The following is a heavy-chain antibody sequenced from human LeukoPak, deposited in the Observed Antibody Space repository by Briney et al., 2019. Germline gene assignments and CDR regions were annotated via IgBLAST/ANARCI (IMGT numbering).Heavy chain of an antibody. CDR2: VSSGSNYI. CDR1: GFTFSRYN. D-gene: IGHD5-24*01. Sequence: GGSLRLSCAASGFTFSRYNMNWVRQAPGKGLEWVSSVSSGSNYIHYADSVEGRFTISRDNAKNSVYLQMNSLRAEDTAVYYCASPMATITIWGQGTLVTVSS. V-gene: IGHV3-21*04. J-gene: IGHJ4*02. CDR3: ASPMATITI.